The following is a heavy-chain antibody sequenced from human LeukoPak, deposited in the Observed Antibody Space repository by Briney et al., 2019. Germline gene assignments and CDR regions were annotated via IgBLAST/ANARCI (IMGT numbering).Heavy chain of an antibody. CDR2: IIPIFGTA. CDR1: GGTFSSYA. D-gene: IGHD4-17*01. Sequence: VASVKVSCKASGGTFSSYAISWVRQAPGQGLEWMGGIIPIFGTANYAQKFQGRVTITADKSTSTAYMELSSLRSEDTAVYYCARASRLRCNWFDPWGQGTLVTVSS. CDR3: ARASRLRCNWFDP. J-gene: IGHJ5*02. V-gene: IGHV1-69*06.